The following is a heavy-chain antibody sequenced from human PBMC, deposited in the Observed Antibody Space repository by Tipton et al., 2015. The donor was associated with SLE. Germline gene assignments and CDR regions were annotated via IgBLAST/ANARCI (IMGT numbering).Heavy chain of an antibody. D-gene: IGHD4-23*01. J-gene: IGHJ4*02. CDR3: AKNGGHFDS. CDR2: ISGSGDNT. V-gene: IGHV3-23*01. CDR1: GFTFSSYA. Sequence: SLRLSCAASGFTFSSYAMSWVRQAPGKGLEWVSAISGSGDNTYYADSVKGRFTISRDNSKNTLFVQMDSLRAEDTAVYYCAKNGGHFDSWGQGPLVTVSS.